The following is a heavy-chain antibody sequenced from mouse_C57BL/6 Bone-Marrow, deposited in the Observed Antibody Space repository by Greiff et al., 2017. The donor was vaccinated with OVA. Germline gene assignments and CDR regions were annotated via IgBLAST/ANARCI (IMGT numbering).Heavy chain of an antibody. Sequence: QVQLKESGAELARPGASVKLSCKASGYTFTSYGISWVKQRTGQGLEWIGEIYPRSGNTYYNEKFKGKATLTADKSSSTAYMELRSLTSEDSAVYFCARSGYGSSRYAMDYWGQGTSVTVSS. CDR2: IYPRSGNT. V-gene: IGHV1-81*01. CDR1: GYTFTSYG. CDR3: ARSGYGSSRYAMDY. J-gene: IGHJ4*01. D-gene: IGHD1-1*01.